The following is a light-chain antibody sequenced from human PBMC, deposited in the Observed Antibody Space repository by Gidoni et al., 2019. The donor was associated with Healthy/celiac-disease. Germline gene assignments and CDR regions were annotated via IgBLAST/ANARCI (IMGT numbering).Light chain of an antibody. V-gene: IGKV3-15*01. J-gene: IGKJ2*03. CDR3: QQYNNWPRPS. Sequence: EIVMTQSPATLSVSPGERATLSCRASQSVSSNLAWYQQKPGQAPRLLIYGASTRATGIPARFSGSGSGTEFTLTISSLQSEDFAVYYCQQYNNWPRPSFXQXTKLEIK. CDR1: QSVSSN. CDR2: GAS.